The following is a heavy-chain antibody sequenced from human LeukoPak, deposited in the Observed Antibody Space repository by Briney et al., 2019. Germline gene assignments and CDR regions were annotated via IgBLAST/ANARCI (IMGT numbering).Heavy chain of an antibody. CDR2: IKQDGSEK. J-gene: IGHJ4*02. Sequence: GGSLRLSCAASGFTFSSYLMSWARQAPGKGLEWVANIKQDGSEKYYVDSVKGRFTISRDNAKNSLYLQMNSLRAEDTAVYYCARASYDSSGYPGAGFDYWGQGTLVTVSS. D-gene: IGHD3-22*01. V-gene: IGHV3-7*01. CDR3: ARASYDSSGYPGAGFDY. CDR1: GFTFSSYL.